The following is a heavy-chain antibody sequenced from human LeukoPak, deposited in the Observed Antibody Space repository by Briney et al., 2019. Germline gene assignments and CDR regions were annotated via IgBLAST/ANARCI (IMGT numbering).Heavy chain of an antibody. D-gene: IGHD3-3*02. CDR2: ISSSSSYI. V-gene: IGHV3-21*01. CDR3: AISTTHFWSGDFVP. CDR1: GFTFSSYS. Sequence: PGGSLRLSCAASGFTFSSYSMNWVRQAPGQEPEWVSSISSSSSYIYYAHSVKGRSTITRNNAKNSLYLQMNSLRSEDTAVFYCAISTTHFWSGDFVPWGQGTLVTVSS. J-gene: IGHJ5*02.